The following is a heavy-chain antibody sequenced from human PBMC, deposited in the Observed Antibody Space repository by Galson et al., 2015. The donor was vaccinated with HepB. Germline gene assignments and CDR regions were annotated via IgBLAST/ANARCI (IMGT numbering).Heavy chain of an antibody. CDR3: AKVDTIFGVAPLDY. Sequence: SVKVSCKASGGTFSSYAISWVRQAPGQGLEWMGGIIPIFGTANYAQKFQGRVTITADESTSTAYMELSSLRAEDTAVYYCAKVDTIFGVAPLDYWGQGTLVTVSS. J-gene: IGHJ4*02. CDR1: GGTFSSYA. V-gene: IGHV1-69*13. CDR2: IIPIFGTA. D-gene: IGHD3-3*01.